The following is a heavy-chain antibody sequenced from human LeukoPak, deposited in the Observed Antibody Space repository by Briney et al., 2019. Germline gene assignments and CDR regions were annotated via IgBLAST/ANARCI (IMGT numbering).Heavy chain of an antibody. CDR2: IYTREST. CDR1: GASISTYY. V-gene: IGHV4-4*07. D-gene: IGHD3-10*01. J-gene: IGHJ4*02. Sequence: SPSLSLTWTVSGASISTYYCSWIRQPAGNGLEWIGHIYTRESTNYNPSLKSRVTMSVDTSKNQFSLKLSSVTAEDTAVYYCARHGTERITMVRGGVDYWGQGTLVTVSS. CDR3: ARHGTERITMVRGGVDY.